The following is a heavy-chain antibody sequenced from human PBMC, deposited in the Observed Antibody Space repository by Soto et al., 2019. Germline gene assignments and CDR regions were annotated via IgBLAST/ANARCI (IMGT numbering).Heavy chain of an antibody. D-gene: IGHD6-13*01. V-gene: IGHV3-23*01. Sequence: EVQLLESGGGLGQPGGSLRLSCEASGFSFTSYVIAWVRQAPGKGLEWVSAISGSGSSPYYADSVKGPFTISRDIAKNMVYLQMNSLRAEDTAVYYCARYEYALSSSAWYRGGWFDPWGQGTHVTVSS. CDR2: ISGSGSSP. CDR3: ARYEYALSSSAWYRGGWFDP. J-gene: IGHJ5*02. CDR1: GFSFTSYV.